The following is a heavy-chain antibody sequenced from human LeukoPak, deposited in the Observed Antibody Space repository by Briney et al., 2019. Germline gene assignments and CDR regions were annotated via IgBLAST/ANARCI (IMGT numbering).Heavy chain of an antibody. Sequence: GASVKVSCKASGYTFTSYYIHWVRQAPGQGLECMGLINPSSGSISYAQKFQGRVTMTRDTSTSTVYMELSSLRSEDTAVYYCARDPTSIRGVPPRPNWFDPWGQGTLVTVSS. D-gene: IGHD3-10*01. CDR1: GYTFTSYY. J-gene: IGHJ5*02. V-gene: IGHV1-46*01. CDR2: INPSSGSI. CDR3: ARDPTSIRGVPPRPNWFDP.